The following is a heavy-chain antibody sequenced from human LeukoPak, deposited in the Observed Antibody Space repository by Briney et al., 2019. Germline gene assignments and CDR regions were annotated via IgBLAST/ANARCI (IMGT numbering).Heavy chain of an antibody. CDR2: FDPEDGET. J-gene: IGHJ4*02. Sequence: ASVKVSCKVSGYTLTELSVHWVRQAPGKGLEWMGGFDPEDGETIYAQKFQGRVTMTEDTSTDTAYMGLSSLRSEDTAVYYCATVTDYYGSGSFDYWGQGTLVTVSS. V-gene: IGHV1-24*01. D-gene: IGHD3-10*01. CDR3: ATVTDYYGSGSFDY. CDR1: GYTLTELS.